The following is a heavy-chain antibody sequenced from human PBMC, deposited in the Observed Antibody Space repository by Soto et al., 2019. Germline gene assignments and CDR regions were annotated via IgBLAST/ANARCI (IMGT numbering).Heavy chain of an antibody. Sequence: QLQLQESGSGLVKPSQTLSLTCAVSGGSISSGGYSWSWIRQPPGKGLEWIGYIYHSGSTYYNPSRKSRVTRSVDRAKNQCSLKLSAGTAADTAVYYCARVPTPWGQGTLVTVSS. CDR2: IYHSGST. CDR1: GGSISSGGYS. CDR3: ARVPTP. V-gene: IGHV4-30-2*01. D-gene: IGHD2-2*01. J-gene: IGHJ5*02.